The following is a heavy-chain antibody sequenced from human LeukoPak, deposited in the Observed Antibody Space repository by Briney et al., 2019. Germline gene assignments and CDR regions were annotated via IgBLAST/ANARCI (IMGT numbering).Heavy chain of an antibody. CDR3: AKQGSLPWYCYGMDV. CDR1: GFTLSDYG. J-gene: IGHJ6*02. V-gene: IGHV3-30*18. D-gene: IGHD2-15*01. Sequence: GGSLRLSCAASGFTLSDYGMPWVRQAPGKGLEWVALISRDGNDKYYSDSVKGRFTISRDNSKNTLFLQMNSLRAEDTAVYYCAKQGSLPWYCYGMDVWGQGTTVTVSS. CDR2: ISRDGNDK.